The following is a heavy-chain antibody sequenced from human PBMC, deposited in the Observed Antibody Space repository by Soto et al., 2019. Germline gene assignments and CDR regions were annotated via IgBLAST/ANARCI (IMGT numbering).Heavy chain of an antibody. CDR2: IIPIFGAE. D-gene: IGHD3-16*01. CDR1: GDTFKSYA. J-gene: IGHJ3*01. V-gene: IGHV1-69*12. CDR3: AKDVGDAFDV. Sequence: QVQLVQSGAEVKKPGSSVKVSCKASGDTFKSYAISWVRQAPGQGLEWMGGIIPIFGAEIYAQKFRGRVTISADESTNTVYMDLTSLKSDDTAMYYCAKDVGDAFDVWGQGTMVTVSS.